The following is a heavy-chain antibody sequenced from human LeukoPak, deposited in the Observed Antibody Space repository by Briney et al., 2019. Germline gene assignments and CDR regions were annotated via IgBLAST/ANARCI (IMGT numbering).Heavy chain of an antibody. V-gene: IGHV3-74*01. D-gene: IGHD6-19*01. Sequence: PGGSLRLSCAASGFTFSGYWMHWVRQAPGKGLVWVSRINSDGSTTSYGDSVMGRFTISRDNAKNTLYLQMNSLRAEDTAVYYCARVIYSGWQGELSDWGQGTLVTVSS. J-gene: IGHJ4*02. CDR3: ARVIYSGWQGELSD. CDR1: GFTFSGYW. CDR2: INSDGSTT.